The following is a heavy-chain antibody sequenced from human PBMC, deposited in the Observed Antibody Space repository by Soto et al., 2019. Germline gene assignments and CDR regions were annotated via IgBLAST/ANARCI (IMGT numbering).Heavy chain of an antibody. CDR3: SRVCSGGTCHSWVAYFDY. CDR1: EFIVSGNR. CDR2: LSDSGDTI. V-gene: IGHV3-48*03. J-gene: IGHJ4*02. D-gene: IGHD2-15*01. Sequence: GSVLLCCAAAEFIVSGNRMNWVRQAPWKGLEWVSYLSDSGDTIYYADSVKGHFTISRDNARNSLFLQMNSLRAEDAAVYYCSRVCSGGTCHSWVAYFDYWGQGTPVTVSS.